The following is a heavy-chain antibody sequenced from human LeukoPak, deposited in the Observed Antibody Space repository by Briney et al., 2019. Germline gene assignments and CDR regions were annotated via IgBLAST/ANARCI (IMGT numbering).Heavy chain of an antibody. J-gene: IGHJ3*02. CDR1: NYSISRTYH. Sequence: PSETLSLTCSVSNYSISRTYHWGWIRQPPGKGLEWIGTIYHSGTTYYNPSLKSRVTISVDTSKNQFSLKLSSVTAADTAVYYCARSSGSYDFDAFDIWGQGTMVTVSS. D-gene: IGHD3-10*01. CDR2: IYHSGTT. CDR3: ARSSGSYDFDAFDI. V-gene: IGHV4-38-2*02.